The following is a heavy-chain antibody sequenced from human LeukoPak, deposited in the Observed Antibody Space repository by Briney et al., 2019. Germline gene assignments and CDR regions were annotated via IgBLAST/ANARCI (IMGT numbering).Heavy chain of an antibody. V-gene: IGHV3-7*01. CDR1: GFSFSTYW. CDR2: IKQDGSEK. CDR3: SWSGEAD. J-gene: IGHJ4*02. Sequence: PGGSLRLSRAASGFSFSTYWMTWVRQAPGKGLEWVADIKQDGSEKYYLDSVKGRFTISTDNAKNLLSLEMNSLRVEDTAVYYCSWSGEADWGQGTLVTVSS. D-gene: IGHD3-3*01.